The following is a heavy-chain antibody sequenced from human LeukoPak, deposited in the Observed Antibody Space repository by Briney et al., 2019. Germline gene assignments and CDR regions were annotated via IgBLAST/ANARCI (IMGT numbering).Heavy chain of an antibody. Sequence: ASVKVSCKASGYTFTSYAMNWVRQATGQGLEWMGWINTITGNPTYAQGFTGRFVFSLDTSVSTAYLQISSLGAEDTAVYYCARSAPTNYFDYWGQGTLVTVSS. J-gene: IGHJ4*02. CDR3: ARSAPTNYFDY. CDR2: INTITGNP. V-gene: IGHV7-4-1*02. D-gene: IGHD1-1*01. CDR1: GYTFTSYA.